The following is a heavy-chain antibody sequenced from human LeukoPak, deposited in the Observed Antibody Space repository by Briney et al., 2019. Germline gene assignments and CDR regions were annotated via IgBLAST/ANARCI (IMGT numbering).Heavy chain of an antibody. Sequence: SETLSLTCTVSGYSISSGYYWGWIRQPPGKGLEWIGSIYDSGSTYYNPSLKSRVTISVDTSKNQFSLKLSSVTAADTAVYYCARVIDFWSGYSYWGQGTLVTVSS. D-gene: IGHD3-3*01. CDR2: IYDSGST. CDR1: GYSISSGYY. J-gene: IGHJ4*02. V-gene: IGHV4-38-2*02. CDR3: ARVIDFWSGYSY.